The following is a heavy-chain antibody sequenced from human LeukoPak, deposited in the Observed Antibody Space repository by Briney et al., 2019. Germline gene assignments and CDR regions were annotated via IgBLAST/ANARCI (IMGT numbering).Heavy chain of an antibody. CDR2: ISYDGSNK. J-gene: IGHJ4*02. CDR1: GFTFSSYG. D-gene: IGHD3-3*01. V-gene: IGHV3-30*18. Sequence: PGGSLRLSCAASGFTFSSYGMPWVRQAPGKGLEWVAVISYDGSNKYYADSVKGRFTISRDNSKNTLYLQMNSLRAEDTAVYYCAKGSSYYDFWSGYYFDYWGQGTLVTVSS. CDR3: AKGSSYYDFWSGYYFDY.